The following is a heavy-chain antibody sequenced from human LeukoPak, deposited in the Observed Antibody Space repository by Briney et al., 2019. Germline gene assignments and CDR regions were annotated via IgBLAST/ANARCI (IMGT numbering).Heavy chain of an antibody. V-gene: IGHV4-34*01. D-gene: IGHD3-22*01. CDR2: INHSGST. Sequence: SETLSLTCAVYGGSFSGYYWSWIRQPPGKGLEWIGEINHSGSTNYNPSLGSRVTMSVDTSKKQFSLKLRSVTAADTAVYFCARHGGDYDSPFDYWGQGTLVTVSS. J-gene: IGHJ4*02. CDR3: ARHGGDYDSPFDY. CDR1: GGSFSGYY.